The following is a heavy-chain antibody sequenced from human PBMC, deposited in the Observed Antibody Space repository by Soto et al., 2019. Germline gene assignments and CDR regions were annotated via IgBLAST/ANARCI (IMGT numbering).Heavy chain of an antibody. J-gene: IGHJ4*02. CDR3: ARGGCDDILTGYHDFFDF. Sequence: QVHLQQWGAGLLKPSQTLSLTCAVYGGSFSGYYWSWLRQPPGKGLEWIGEINHRGSTNYNPSLKIRVTPSVDPSKNQFSLMLSSVTAADKAVYYCARGGCDDILTGYHDFFDFWGQGTLVTVSS. D-gene: IGHD3-9*01. CDR2: INHRGST. V-gene: IGHV4-34*01. CDR1: GGSFSGYY.